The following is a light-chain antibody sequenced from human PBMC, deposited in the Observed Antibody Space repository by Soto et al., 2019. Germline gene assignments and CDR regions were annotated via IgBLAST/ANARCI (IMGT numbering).Light chain of an antibody. V-gene: IGKV1-5*03. J-gene: IGKJ1*01. Sequence: DIQMTQSPSTLSGSVGDRVTITCRAMQTISSWLAWYQQKPGKAPKLLIYKASTLKSGVPSRFSGSGSGTEFTLTISSLQPDDFATYYCQHYNSYSEALGQGTKVELK. CDR3: QHYNSYSEA. CDR2: KAS. CDR1: QTISSW.